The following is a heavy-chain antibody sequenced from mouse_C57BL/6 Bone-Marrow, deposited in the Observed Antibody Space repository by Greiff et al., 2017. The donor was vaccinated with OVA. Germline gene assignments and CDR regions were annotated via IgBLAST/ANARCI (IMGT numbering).Heavy chain of an antibody. V-gene: IGHV1-55*01. D-gene: IGHD2-12*01. CDR3: ARSSLRRGAY. Sequence: VQLQPSWAELVKPWASVKLSCKASGYTFTSYWITWVKQRPGQGLEWIGDIYPGSGSTNYNEKFKSKATLTVDTSSSTAYMQLSSLTSEDSAVYYCARSSLRRGAYWGQGTLVTVSA. CDR2: IYPGSGST. J-gene: IGHJ3*01. CDR1: GYTFTSYW.